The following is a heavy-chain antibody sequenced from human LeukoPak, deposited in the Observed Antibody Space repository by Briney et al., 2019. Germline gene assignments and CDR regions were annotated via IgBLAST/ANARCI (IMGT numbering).Heavy chain of an antibody. J-gene: IGHJ4*02. V-gene: IGHV3-53*04. CDR1: GFTVSSNY. CDR2: IYSGGST. D-gene: IGHD4-17*01. CDR3: ARVGGYGDYSFSY. Sequence: GGSLRLSCAASGFTVSSNYMGWVRQAPGKGLEWVSVIYSGGSTYYADSVKGRFTLSRHNSKNTLYLQMNSLRAEDTAVYYCARVGGYGDYSFSYWGQGTLVTVSS.